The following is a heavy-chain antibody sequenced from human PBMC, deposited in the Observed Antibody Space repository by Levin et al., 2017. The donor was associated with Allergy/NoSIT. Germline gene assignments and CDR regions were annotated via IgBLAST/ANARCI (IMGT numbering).Heavy chain of an antibody. CDR2: ISSDGRKK. D-gene: IGHD6-19*01. J-gene: IGHJ3*02. V-gene: IGHV3-30*18. CDR1: GFTFSSYV. Sequence: GGSLRLSCAASGFTFSSYVMHWVRQAPGKGLEWVAVISSDGRKKFYADSVKGRFTISRDNSKNTPDQQMNSLRAEDTAVSYCAKDVYGSGWYALGNDAFEMWGQGTKVSVSS. CDR3: AKDVYGSGWYALGNDAFEM.